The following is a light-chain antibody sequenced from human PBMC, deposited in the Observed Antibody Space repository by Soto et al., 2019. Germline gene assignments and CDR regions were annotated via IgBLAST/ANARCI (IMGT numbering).Light chain of an antibody. J-gene: IGKJ5*01. CDR1: QSFRGL. CDR2: DAY. V-gene: IGKV3-11*01. Sequence: VVLTQSPVTLSLSPGERATLSGRASQSFRGLLAWYQQKPGQAPRLLIYDAYNRATGIPPRFSGSGSGTDFTLTISSLEPEDSAVYYCQQRHMWPITFGQGTRLEIK. CDR3: QQRHMWPIT.